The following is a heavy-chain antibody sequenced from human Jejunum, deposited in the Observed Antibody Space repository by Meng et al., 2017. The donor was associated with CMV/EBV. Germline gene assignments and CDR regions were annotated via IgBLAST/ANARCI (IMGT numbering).Heavy chain of an antibody. CDR2: INVDGSTT. V-gene: IGHV3-74*01. D-gene: IGHD2-2*02. CDR3: ARDRSYYTTGPHFDY. CDR1: GFTFSNYW. J-gene: IGHJ4*02. Sequence: SGFTFSNYWMHWVRPAPGKGLVWVSRINVDGSTTTYADSVKGRFTISRDHAKNTLYLQMNSLRAEDTAVYYCARDRSYYTTGPHFDYWGQGTLVTVSS.